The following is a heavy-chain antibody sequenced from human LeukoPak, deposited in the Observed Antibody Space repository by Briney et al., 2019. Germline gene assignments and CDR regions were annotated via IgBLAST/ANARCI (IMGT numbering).Heavy chain of an antibody. V-gene: IGHV1-8*01. CDR1: GYAFTSYD. CDR3: ARSPAAAYYYYGMDV. CDR2: MNPNSGNT. J-gene: IGHJ6*02. D-gene: IGHD6-13*01. Sequence: GASVKVSCKASGYAFTSYDINWVRQATGQGLEWMGWMNPNSGNTGYAQKFQGRVTMTRNTSISTAYMELSSLRSEDTAVYYCARSPAAAYYYYGMDVWGQGTTVTVSS.